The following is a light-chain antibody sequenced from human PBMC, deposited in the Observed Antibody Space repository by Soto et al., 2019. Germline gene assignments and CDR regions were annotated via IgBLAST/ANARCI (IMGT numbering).Light chain of an antibody. CDR3: ATWDDSLNGYV. J-gene: IGLJ1*01. Sequence: QSVLTPPPSASESPGQSVTISCSGSSSNVGSNAVNLYQQLPGTAPTLLIYSNNERLSGVPDRFSGSKSGTSASLAISGLQSEDEADYYRATWDDSLNGYVFGTGTKV. CDR1: SSNVGSNA. V-gene: IGLV1-44*01. CDR2: SNN.